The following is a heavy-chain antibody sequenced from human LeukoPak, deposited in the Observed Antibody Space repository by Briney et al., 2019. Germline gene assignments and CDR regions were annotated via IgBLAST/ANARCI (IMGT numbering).Heavy chain of an antibody. V-gene: IGHV3-48*03. CDR2: ISSSGSTI. Sequence: KTGGSLRLSCAAPGFTFSSYEMNWVRQAPGKGLEWVSYISSSGSTIYYADSVKGRFTISRDNAKNSLYLQMNSLRAEDTAVYYCARDLEYSSSSLGYWGQGTLVTVSS. J-gene: IGHJ4*02. D-gene: IGHD6-6*01. CDR1: GFTFSSYE. CDR3: ARDLEYSSSSLGY.